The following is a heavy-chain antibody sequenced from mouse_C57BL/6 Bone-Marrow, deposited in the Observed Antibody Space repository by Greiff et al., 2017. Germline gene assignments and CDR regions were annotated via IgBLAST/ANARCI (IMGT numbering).Heavy chain of an antibody. CDR2: INPSNGGT. Sequence: EVKLQESGPELVKPGASVKMSCKASGYTFTDYTMHWVKQSHGKGLEWIGYINPSNGGTSYNQKFKSKATLTVNKTSSTAYMQLRSLTSEDSAGYYCVRDNYGSSPWFAYWGQGTPVTVSA. J-gene: IGHJ3*01. V-gene: IGHV1-22*01. CDR1: GYTFTDYT. D-gene: IGHD1-1*01. CDR3: VRDNYGSSPWFAY.